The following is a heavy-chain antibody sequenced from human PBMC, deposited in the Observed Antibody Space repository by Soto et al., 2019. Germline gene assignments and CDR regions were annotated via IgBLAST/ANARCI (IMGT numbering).Heavy chain of an antibody. CDR2: IDSDGRST. D-gene: IGHD3-22*01. J-gene: IGHJ4*02. CDR3: VRDYDSSGFYSGH. V-gene: IGHV3-74*03. Sequence: PGGSLRLSCAASGFTFSSYWMHWVRQSPGKGLVWVSQIDSDGRSTTYADTVKGRFTVSRDNAKNKLFLQMNSLRAEDTAVYYCVRDYDSSGFYSGHWGQGTLVPVSS. CDR1: GFTFSSYW.